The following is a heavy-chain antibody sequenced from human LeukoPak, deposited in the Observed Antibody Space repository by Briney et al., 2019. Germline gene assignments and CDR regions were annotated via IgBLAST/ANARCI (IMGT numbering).Heavy chain of an antibody. D-gene: IGHD3-22*01. V-gene: IGHV3-11*01. Sequence: SGGSLGLSCAASGFTFSDYYMTWIRQAPGKGLQWVSHISSSGSAIYYADSVKGRFTISRDNAKNSLYLQMNSLRAEDTAVYYCARGGYYYDSSGYNYDFDYWGQGTLVTVSS. J-gene: IGHJ4*02. CDR3: ARGGYYYDSSGYNYDFDY. CDR2: ISSSGSAI. CDR1: GFTFSDYY.